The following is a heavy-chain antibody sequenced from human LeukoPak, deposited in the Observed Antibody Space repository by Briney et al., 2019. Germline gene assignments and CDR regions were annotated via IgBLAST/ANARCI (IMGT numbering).Heavy chain of an antibody. J-gene: IGHJ3*02. Sequence: ASVKVSCKASGYTFTGHYMHWVRQAPGQGLEWMGWINPNSGGTNHAQKFQGRVTMTRDTSISTAYMELSRLRSDDTAVYYCASTSTYDAFDIWGQGTMVTVSS. CDR2: INPNSGGT. D-gene: IGHD2/OR15-2a*01. V-gene: IGHV1-2*02. CDR3: ASTSTYDAFDI. CDR1: GYTFTGHY.